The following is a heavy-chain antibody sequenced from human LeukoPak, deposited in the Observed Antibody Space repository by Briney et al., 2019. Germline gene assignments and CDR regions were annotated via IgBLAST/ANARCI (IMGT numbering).Heavy chain of an antibody. CDR2: INHSGST. CDR1: GVSFSGYY. CDR3: ARAQGSRYDFWSGYFAYYFDY. Sequence: PSETLSLTCAVYGVSFSGYYWSWIRQPPGKGLEWIGEINHSGSTNYNPSLKSRVTISVDTSKNQFSLKLSSVTAADTAVYYCARAQGSRYDFWSGYFAYYFDYWGQGTLVTVSS. D-gene: IGHD3-3*01. J-gene: IGHJ4*02. V-gene: IGHV4-34*01.